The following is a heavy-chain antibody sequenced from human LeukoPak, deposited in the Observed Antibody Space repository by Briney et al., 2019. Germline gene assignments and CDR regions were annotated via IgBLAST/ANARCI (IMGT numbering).Heavy chain of an antibody. Sequence: XXXAXSGDSXXXNSAXWNWIRQSPSRGLEWLGRTYYRSKWYNDYAVSVKSRITINPDTSKNQFSLQLNSVTPEDTAVYYCARDHKVARASFDYWGQGTLVTVSS. D-gene: IGHD2-21*01. V-gene: IGHV6-1*01. CDR3: ARDHKVARASFDY. CDR2: TYYRSKWYN. CDR1: GDSXXXNSAX. J-gene: IGHJ4*02.